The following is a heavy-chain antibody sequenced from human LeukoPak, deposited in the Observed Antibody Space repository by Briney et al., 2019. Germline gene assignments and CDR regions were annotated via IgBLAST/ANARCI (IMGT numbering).Heavy chain of an antibody. Sequence: SETLSLTCTVSGGSISSGDYYWSWIRQPPGNGLEWIGYIHYSGTTYYNPSLKSRVSISVDTSKDQFSLNLNSVTAADTAVYYCARKRYDDPYFFDYWGQGTLVTVSS. CDR2: IHYSGTT. CDR3: ARKRYDDPYFFDY. V-gene: IGHV4-30-4*01. D-gene: IGHD3-22*01. CDR1: GGSISSGDYY. J-gene: IGHJ4*02.